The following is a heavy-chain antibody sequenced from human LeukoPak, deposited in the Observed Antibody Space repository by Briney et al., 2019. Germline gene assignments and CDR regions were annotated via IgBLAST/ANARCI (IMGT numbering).Heavy chain of an antibody. D-gene: IGHD3-22*01. CDR2: IYYSGST. CDR1: GGSISSYY. V-gene: IGHV4-59*01. J-gene: IGHJ4*02. Sequence: PSETLSLTCTVSGGSISSYYWSWIRQPPGKGLEWIGYIYYSGSTNYNPSLKSRVTISVDTSKNQFSLKLSSVTAADTAVYYCAGVAPAPYYYDSSGYYPYYFDYWGQGTLVTVSS. CDR3: AGVAPAPYYYDSSGYYPYYFDY.